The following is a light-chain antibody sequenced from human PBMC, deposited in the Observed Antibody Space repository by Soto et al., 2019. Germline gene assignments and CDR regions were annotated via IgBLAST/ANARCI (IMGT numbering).Light chain of an antibody. J-gene: IGKJ4*01. CDR3: QHYGSSPLT. CDR2: GAS. Sequence: EIVLTQSPGTLSLSPGERATLSCRASQSVRNSYLAWYQQKPGQAPRLLIYGASSRATGIPDRFSGSGSVTDFTLTITRLEPEDFAVYYCQHYGSSPLTFVGGTKVEIK. CDR1: QSVRNSY. V-gene: IGKV3-20*01.